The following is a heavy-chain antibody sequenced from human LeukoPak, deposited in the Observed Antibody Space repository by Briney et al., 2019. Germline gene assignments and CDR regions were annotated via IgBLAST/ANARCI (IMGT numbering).Heavy chain of an antibody. D-gene: IGHD1-26*01. J-gene: IGHJ4*02. CDR1: GYTFTSYD. Sequence: VASVKVSCKASGYTFTSYDINWVRQATGQGLEWMGWMNPNSGNTGYAQKFQGRVTMTRNTSISTAYMELSSLRSEDTAVYYCALSLIVGATFDYWGQGTLVTVSP. V-gene: IGHV1-8*01. CDR3: ALSLIVGATFDY. CDR2: MNPNSGNT.